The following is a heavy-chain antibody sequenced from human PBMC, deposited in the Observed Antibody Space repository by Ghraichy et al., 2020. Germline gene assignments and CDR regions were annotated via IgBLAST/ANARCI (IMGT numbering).Heavy chain of an antibody. CDR1: GYTFTGYY. Sequence: ASVKVSCKASGYTFTGYYINWVRQAPGQGLEWMGWIITNSGETNYPQKFQGRVTMTRDTSTRTAYMELRRLRFDDTAVYYCARDVTPRPTYYSDSSNYAYWGQGTLVTV. D-gene: IGHD3-22*01. CDR3: ARDVTPRPTYYSDSSNYAY. V-gene: IGHV1-2*02. J-gene: IGHJ4*02. CDR2: IITNSGET.